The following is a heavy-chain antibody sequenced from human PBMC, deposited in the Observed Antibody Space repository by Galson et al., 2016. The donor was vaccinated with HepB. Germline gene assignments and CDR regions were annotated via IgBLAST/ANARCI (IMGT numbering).Heavy chain of an antibody. CDR2: INHSGTT. V-gene: IGHV4-31*03. CDR1: AGSISSGGYS. CDR3: ARVSGNAFDI. J-gene: IGHJ3*02. Sequence: TLSLTCSVSAGSISSGGYSWGWIRQHPGKGLEWIGYINHSGTTYYNPSLSSRAAISVDTSKNQFSLEVSSVTAADTAVYYCARVSGNAFDIWGHGTMVTVSS.